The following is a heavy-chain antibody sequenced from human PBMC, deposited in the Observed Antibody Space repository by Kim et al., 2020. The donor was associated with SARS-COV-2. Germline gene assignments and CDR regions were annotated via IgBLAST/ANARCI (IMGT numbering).Heavy chain of an antibody. CDR3: AKDGALWGSGSSRQNFDY. J-gene: IGHJ4*02. Sequence: GGSLRLSCAASGFTFSSYAMSWVRQAPGKGLEWVSAISVSGGSTYYADSVKGRFTISRDNSKNTLYLQMNSLRAEDTAVYYCAKDGALWGSGSSRQNFDYWGQGTLVTVSS. V-gene: IGHV3-23*01. CDR1: GFTFSSYA. D-gene: IGHD3-10*01. CDR2: ISVSGGST.